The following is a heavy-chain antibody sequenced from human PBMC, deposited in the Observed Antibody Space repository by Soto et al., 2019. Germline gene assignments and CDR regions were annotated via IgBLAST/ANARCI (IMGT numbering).Heavy chain of an antibody. V-gene: IGHV4-59*01. CDR3: VREVSHILNSFDP. CDR2: IYYSGST. Sequence: SETLSLTCTVSGGSISSYYWSWIRQPPGKGLEWIGYIYYSGSTNYNPSLKSRVTISVDTSKNQFSLKLSSVTAADTAVYYCVREVSHILNSFDPWGQGTLVIVSS. CDR1: GGSISSYY. J-gene: IGHJ5*02.